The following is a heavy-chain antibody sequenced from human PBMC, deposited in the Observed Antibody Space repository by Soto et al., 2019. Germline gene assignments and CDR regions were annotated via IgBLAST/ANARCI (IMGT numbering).Heavy chain of an antibody. D-gene: IGHD3-16*01. V-gene: IGHV3-30-3*01. CDR1: GFTFSSYA. CDR3: ARSQSNEMGAYFDY. Sequence: QVQLVESGGGVVQPGRSLRLSCAASGFTFSSYAMHLVRQAPGKGLEWVAVISYDGSNKYYADSVKGRFTISRDNSKNTLYLQMNSLRAEDTAVYYCARSQSNEMGAYFDYWGQGTLVTVSS. J-gene: IGHJ4*02. CDR2: ISYDGSNK.